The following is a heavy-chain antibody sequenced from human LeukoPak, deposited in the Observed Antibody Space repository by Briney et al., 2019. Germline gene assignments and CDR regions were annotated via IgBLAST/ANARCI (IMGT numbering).Heavy chain of an antibody. CDR1: GGSMSSHY. CDR3: ARATSWDQRNFDWPHWYLDL. Sequence: SETLSLTCTVPGGSMSSHYWSWIRQPPGKGLEWIGYIYYTGSTNHNPSLKSRVTISVDTSKNQFSLKLSSVTTADTAVYYCARATSWDQRNFDWPHWYLDLWGRGTLVTVSS. J-gene: IGHJ2*01. D-gene: IGHD3-9*01. V-gene: IGHV4-59*11. CDR2: IYYTGST.